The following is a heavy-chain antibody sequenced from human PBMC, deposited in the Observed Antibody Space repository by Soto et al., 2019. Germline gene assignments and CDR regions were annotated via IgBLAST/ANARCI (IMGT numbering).Heavy chain of an antibody. CDR1: GGSISSSSYY. CDR3: ARRIVVVPAVFDR. D-gene: IGHD2-2*01. V-gene: IGHV4-39*01. J-gene: IGHJ5*02. Sequence: QLQLQESGPGLVKPSETLSLTCTVSGGSISSSSYYWGWIRQPPGKGLEGIGSIYYSGSTYYNPSLKSRVTISVDTSKNQFSLKLSSVTAADTAVYYCARRIVVVPAVFDRWGQGTLVTVSS. CDR2: IYYSGST.